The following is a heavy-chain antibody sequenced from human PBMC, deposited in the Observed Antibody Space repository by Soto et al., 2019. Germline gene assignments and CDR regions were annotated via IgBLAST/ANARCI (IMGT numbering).Heavy chain of an antibody. J-gene: IGHJ5*02. V-gene: IGHV4-30-4*01. CDR2: IYYTGNT. D-gene: IGHD2-2*01. CDR3: GRDLTSNANCIDP. Sequence: SETLSLTCSVSGDYIHVGGYFWTWIRQRPGKGLEWMGYIYYTGNTYYNPSLESRLTMSVDRSKNQFSLQLTSVTAADTAVYFCGRDLTSNANCIDPWGQGTLVTVSS. CDR1: GDYIHVGGYF.